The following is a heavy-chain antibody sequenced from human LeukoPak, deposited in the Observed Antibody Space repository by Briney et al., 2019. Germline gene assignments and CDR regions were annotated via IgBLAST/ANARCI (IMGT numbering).Heavy chain of an antibody. Sequence: SETLSLTCTVSGGSISSSSYYWGWIRQPPGKGLEWIGSIYYSGSTYYNPSLKSRVTISVDTSKNQFPLKLSSVTAADTAVYYCATLRPSANWELQYYFDYWGQGTLVTVSS. J-gene: IGHJ4*02. D-gene: IGHD7-27*01. CDR2: IYYSGST. CDR3: ATLRPSANWELQYYFDY. V-gene: IGHV4-39*01. CDR1: GGSISSSSYY.